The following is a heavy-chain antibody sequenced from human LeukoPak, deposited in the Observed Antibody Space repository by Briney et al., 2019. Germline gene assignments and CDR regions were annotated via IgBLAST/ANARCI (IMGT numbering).Heavy chain of an antibody. V-gene: IGHV3-23*01. CDR2: ISGSGGST. CDR3: AKLLYYDFWSGYPLGNWFDP. D-gene: IGHD3-3*01. Sequence: GWSLRLSCAASGFTFSSYAMSWVRQAPGKGLEWVSAISGSGGSTYYADPVKGRFTISRDNSKNTLYLQMNSLRAEDTAVYYCAKLLYYDFWSGYPLGNWFDPWGQGTLVTVSS. CDR1: GFTFSSYA. J-gene: IGHJ5*02.